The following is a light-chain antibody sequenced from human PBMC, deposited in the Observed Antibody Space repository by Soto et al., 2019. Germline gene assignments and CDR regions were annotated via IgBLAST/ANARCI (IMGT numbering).Light chain of an antibody. CDR3: NSYTSSSTGV. V-gene: IGLV2-14*01. J-gene: IGLJ1*01. Sequence: QSVLTQPASVSGSPGQSITISCTGTSSDIGDYNYVSWYQQHPGKAPKLMIYEVNYRPSGVSNRFSGSKSGNTASLTISGLQAEDEADYYCNSYTSSSTGVFGTGTKLTVL. CDR1: SSDIGDYNY. CDR2: EVN.